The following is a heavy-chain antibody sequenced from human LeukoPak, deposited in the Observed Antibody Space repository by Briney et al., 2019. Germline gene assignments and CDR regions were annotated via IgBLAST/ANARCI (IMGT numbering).Heavy chain of an antibody. Sequence: GASVKVSCKASGYTFTRYAMHWVRQAPGQRLEWMGWINAGNGNTKYSQKFQGRVTITRDTSASTAYMELSSLRSEDTAVYYCAREEWELLPDYWGQGTLVTASS. CDR2: INAGNGNT. CDR1: GYTFTRYA. V-gene: IGHV1-3*01. CDR3: AREEWELLPDY. D-gene: IGHD1-26*01. J-gene: IGHJ4*02.